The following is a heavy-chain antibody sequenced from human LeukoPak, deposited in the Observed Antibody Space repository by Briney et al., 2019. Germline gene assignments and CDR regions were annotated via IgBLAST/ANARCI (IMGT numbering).Heavy chain of an antibody. CDR2: IMEDGSVQ. CDR1: GFTFSKTW. CDR3: AKDRVGGALEF. J-gene: IGHJ4*02. D-gene: IGHD2-21*01. Sequence: GESLRLSCAASGFTFSKTWMSWVRQAPGKGLEWVACIMEDGSVQKYVDSVRGRFTISRDNARNSLYLQMNSLRVEDTAVYYCAKDRVGGALEFWGQGTLAIVSS. V-gene: IGHV3-7*01.